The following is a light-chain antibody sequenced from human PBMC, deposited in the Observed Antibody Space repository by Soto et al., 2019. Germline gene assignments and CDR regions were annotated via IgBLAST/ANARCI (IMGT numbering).Light chain of an antibody. J-gene: IGLJ1*01. Sequence: QSVLTQPRSVSGSPGQSVTISCTGTSSDIGGYNYVSWYQQHPGKAPKLMIYTVTKRPSGVPDRFSGSKSDNTASLTISGPQAVYEADYYYCSYPHTSSYLLATGTKVTF. CDR1: SSDIGGYNY. CDR3: CSYPHTSSYL. V-gene: IGLV2-11*01. CDR2: TVT.